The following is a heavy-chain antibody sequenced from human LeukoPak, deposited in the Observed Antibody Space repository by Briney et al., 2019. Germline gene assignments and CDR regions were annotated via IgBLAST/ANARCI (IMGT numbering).Heavy chain of an antibody. D-gene: IGHD6-13*01. CDR3: ARPPGIAAAWFDP. CDR2: IDNIGST. Sequence: SETLSLTCTVSGGSISSSSYNWAWIRQPPGKGLEWIGNIDNIGSTYYNPSLQSRVTISVDKSKDQLSLKLNSVTATDTAIYYCARPPGIAAAWFDPWGQGTLVTVSS. V-gene: IGHV4-39*01. CDR1: GGSISSSSYN. J-gene: IGHJ5*02.